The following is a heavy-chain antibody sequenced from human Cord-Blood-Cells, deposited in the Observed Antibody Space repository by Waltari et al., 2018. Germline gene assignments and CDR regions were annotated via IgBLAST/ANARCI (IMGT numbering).Heavy chain of an antibody. J-gene: IGHJ6*02. D-gene: IGHD6-13*01. CDR3: ARFSDRTAALYYGMDV. Sequence: QVQLVQSGAEVKKPGSSVKVSCKASGGTFSSYAISWVRQAPGQGLEWMGGIIPIVGTAKYAQKFQGRVTSNADESTSTAYMELSSLRSEDTAVYYCARFSDRTAALYYGMDVWGQGTTVTVS. V-gene: IGHV1-69*01. CDR1: GGTFSSYA. CDR2: IIPIVGTA.